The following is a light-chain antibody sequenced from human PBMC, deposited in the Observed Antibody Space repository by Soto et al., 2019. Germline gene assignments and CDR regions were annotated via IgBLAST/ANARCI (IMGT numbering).Light chain of an antibody. V-gene: IGLV4-69*01. CDR3: QARGNGGV. CDR2: VTSDGSH. J-gene: IGLJ3*02. CDR1: SGHSDYA. Sequence: QSVLTQSPSASASPGASVKLTCTLSSGHSDYAIAWHQQQPEKGPRYLMKVTSDGSHTKGDGIPDRFSGSSSGADRYLTISSLRSDDEADYYCQARGNGGVFGGGTKLTVL.